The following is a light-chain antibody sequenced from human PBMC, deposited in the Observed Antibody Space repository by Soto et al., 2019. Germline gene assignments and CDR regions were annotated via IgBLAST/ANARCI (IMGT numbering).Light chain of an antibody. CDR3: CSYAGSYTHV. CDR2: DVT. V-gene: IGLV2-11*01. Sequence: QSVLTQPRSVSGSPGQSVTISCTGTSSDVGAYNFVSWYQQHPGKAPKLIIYDVTKWPSGVPDRFSGSKSGNTASLTISGLQAEDEADYYCCSYAGSYTHVFGTGTKVHRP. CDR1: SSDVGAYNF. J-gene: IGLJ1*01.